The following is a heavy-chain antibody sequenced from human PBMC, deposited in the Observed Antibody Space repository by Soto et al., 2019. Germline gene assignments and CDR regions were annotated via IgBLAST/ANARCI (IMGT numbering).Heavy chain of an antibody. J-gene: IGHJ4*02. Sequence: KASETLSLTCAVYGGSFSGYYWSWIRQPPGKGLEWIGEINHSGSTNYNPSLKSRVTISVDTSKNQFSLKLSSVTAADTAVYYCARAASSWQMYYFDYWGQGTRVTVSS. V-gene: IGHV4-34*01. CDR1: GGSFSGYY. CDR2: INHSGST. CDR3: ARAASSWQMYYFDY. D-gene: IGHD6-13*01.